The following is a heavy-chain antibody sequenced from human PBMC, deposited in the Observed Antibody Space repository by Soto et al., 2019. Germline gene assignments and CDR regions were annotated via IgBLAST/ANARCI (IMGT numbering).Heavy chain of an antibody. CDR1: GGSITSSYY. CDR3: ARVTDR. V-gene: IGHV4-39*07. CDR2: IYHSGST. Sequence: SETLSLTCTVSGGSITSSYYWGWIRQPPGKGLEWIGCIYHSGSTYYNPSLKSRVTISVDRSKNQFSLKLSSVTAADTAVYYCARVTDRWGQGTLVTVSS. J-gene: IGHJ5*02.